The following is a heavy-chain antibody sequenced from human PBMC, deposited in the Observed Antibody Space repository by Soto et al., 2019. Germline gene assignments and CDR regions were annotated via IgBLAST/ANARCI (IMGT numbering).Heavy chain of an antibody. CDR3: ARALGTTVVNYYYYGMDV. CDR1: GGSISSSSYY. CDR2: IYYSGST. D-gene: IGHD4-17*01. V-gene: IGHV4-39*07. J-gene: IGHJ6*02. Sequence: SETLSLTCTVSGGSISSSSYYWGWIRQPPGKGLEWIGSIYYSGSTYYNPSLKSRVTISVDTSKNQFSLKLSSVTAADTAVYYCARALGTTVVNYYYYGMDVWGQGTTVTVSS.